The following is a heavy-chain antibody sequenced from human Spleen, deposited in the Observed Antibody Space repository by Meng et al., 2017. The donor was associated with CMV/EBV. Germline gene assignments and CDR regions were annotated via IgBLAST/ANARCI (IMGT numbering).Heavy chain of an antibody. D-gene: IGHD2-2*02. CDR1: GYTFTSYG. Sequence: ASVKVSCKASGYTFTSYGISWVRQAPGQGLEWMGWISAYNGYTNYAQKLQGRVTMTTDTSTSTAYMELRSLRSDDTAVYYCATVKRDCNNSSCYKGWFDPWGQGTLVTVSS. CDR2: ISAYNGYT. CDR3: ATVKRDCNNSSCYKGWFDP. V-gene: IGHV1-18*01. J-gene: IGHJ5*02.